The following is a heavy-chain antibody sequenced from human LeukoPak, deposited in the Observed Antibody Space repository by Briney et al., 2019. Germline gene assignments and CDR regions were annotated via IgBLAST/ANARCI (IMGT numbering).Heavy chain of an antibody. D-gene: IGHD3-10*01. CDR3: ARDLYSRRMNYYGSGSYFAY. CDR1: GYTFTSYY. V-gene: IGHV1-46*01. J-gene: IGHJ4*02. CDR2: INPSGGST. Sequence: GASVKVSCKASGYTFTSYYMHWVRQAPGQGLEWMGIINPSGGSTSYAQKFQGRVTMTRDTSTSTVYMELSSLRSEDTAVYYCARDLYSRRMNYYGSGSYFAYWGQGTLVTVSS.